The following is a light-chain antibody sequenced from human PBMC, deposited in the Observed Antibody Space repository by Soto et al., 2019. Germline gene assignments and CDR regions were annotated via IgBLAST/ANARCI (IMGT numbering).Light chain of an antibody. V-gene: IGKV3-15*01. Sequence: EIMMTQSPPTLSVSPGERATLSCRASQSVSSNLAWYQQKPGQAPRLLIYGASTRATGIPARFSGSGSGTEFTLTISSLQSEDFAVYYCQQYNNWPPGTFGQGTKVDI. CDR1: QSVSSN. J-gene: IGKJ1*01. CDR3: QQYNNWPPGT. CDR2: GAS.